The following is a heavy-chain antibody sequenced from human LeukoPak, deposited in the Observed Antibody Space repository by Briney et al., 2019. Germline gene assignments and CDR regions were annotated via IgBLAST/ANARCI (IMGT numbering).Heavy chain of an antibody. CDR2: ISGSGAST. Sequence: GGSLRLSCLTSGFTLSTNAMSWVRQAPGKGLEWISGISGSGASTYYADSVKGRFTISRDDSRNTLYLQMNSLRGDDTAVYYCAKPRQEYFDYWGQGTLVTVSS. V-gene: IGHV3-23*01. CDR1: GFTLSTNA. J-gene: IGHJ4*02. CDR3: AKPRQEYFDY.